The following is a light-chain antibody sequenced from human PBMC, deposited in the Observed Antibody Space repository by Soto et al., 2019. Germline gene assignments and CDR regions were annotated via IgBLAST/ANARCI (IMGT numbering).Light chain of an antibody. Sequence: EIALTQSPGTLSLSPGEGATVSCRVSQSINSKSLVWYQRKFGQAPRLLIYNTSTRATGIPDRFSGSGSGTDFTLSISGLEHEDFAVYYCQHYGGSFIFGPGTKVDFK. J-gene: IGKJ3*01. V-gene: IGKV3-20*01. CDR1: QSINSKS. CDR3: QHYGGSFI. CDR2: NTS.